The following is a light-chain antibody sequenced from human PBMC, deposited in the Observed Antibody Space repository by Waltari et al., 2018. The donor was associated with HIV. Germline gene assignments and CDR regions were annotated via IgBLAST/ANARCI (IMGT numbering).Light chain of an antibody. CDR2: YVS. CDR3: CSYAGTYV. CDR1: SSDIGTYNY. Sequence: QSALTQPRSVSGSPGPSVTISCPGTSSDIGTYNYVSWYQPLPATPPKLMIYYVSQRPSGVPDLFSGSKSGNTASLTISGLQAEDEADYYCCSYAGTYVFGTGTKVTVL. V-gene: IGLV2-11*01. J-gene: IGLJ1*01.